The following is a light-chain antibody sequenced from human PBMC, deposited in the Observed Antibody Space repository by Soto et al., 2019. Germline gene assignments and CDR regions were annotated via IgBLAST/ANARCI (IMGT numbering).Light chain of an antibody. CDR1: QSVSGY. Sequence: EIVLTQSPGTLSLSPGERATLSCRASQSVSGYLAWYQQKPGQAPRLLIYDISKRATDIPARFSGSGSATDFTLTISSLEPEDFAVYYCQHRSSWPITFGQGTRLEIK. V-gene: IGKV3-11*01. CDR2: DIS. CDR3: QHRSSWPIT. J-gene: IGKJ5*01.